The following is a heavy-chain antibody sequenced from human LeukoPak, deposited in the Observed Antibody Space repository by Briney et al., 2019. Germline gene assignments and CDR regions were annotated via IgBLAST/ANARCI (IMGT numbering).Heavy chain of an antibody. CDR2: ISYDGSNK. CDR3: ARGPSYYYDSSGKYYYYYMDV. Sequence: GGSLRLSCVASGFTFSNYGMHWVRQTPGKGLEWVAVISYDGSNKYYVDSVKGRFTISRDNSKNTLYLQMNSLRAEDTAVYYCARGPSYYYDSSGKYYYYYMDVWGKGTTVTVSS. D-gene: IGHD3-22*01. J-gene: IGHJ6*03. CDR1: GFTFSNYG. V-gene: IGHV3-30*03.